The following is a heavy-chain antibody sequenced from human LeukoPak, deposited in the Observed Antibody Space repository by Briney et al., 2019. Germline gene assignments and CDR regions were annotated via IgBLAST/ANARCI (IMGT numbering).Heavy chain of an antibody. J-gene: IGHJ4*02. Sequence: ASVKVSCKASGGTFSSYAISWVRQAPGQGLEWMGGIIPIFGTANYAQKFQGRVTITADESTSTAYMQLSSLRAEDTAVYYCAGPRSSTSPQYYYFDYWGQGTLVTVSS. CDR3: AGPRSSTSPQYYYFDY. CDR2: IIPIFGTA. D-gene: IGHD2-2*01. V-gene: IGHV1-69*13. CDR1: GGTFSSYA.